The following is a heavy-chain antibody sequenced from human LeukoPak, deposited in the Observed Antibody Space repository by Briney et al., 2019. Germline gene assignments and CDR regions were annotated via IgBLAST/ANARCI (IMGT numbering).Heavy chain of an antibody. Sequence: GESLKISCKGSGYSFTSYWIGWVRQMPGKGLEWMGIIYPGDSDTRYSPSFQGQVTISADKSISTAYLQWSSLKASDTAMYYCARMEGCSSTSCYSGGAFDIWGQGTMVTVSS. CDR2: IYPGDSDT. CDR3: ARMEGCSSTSCYSGGAFDI. J-gene: IGHJ3*02. D-gene: IGHD2-2*02. V-gene: IGHV5-51*01. CDR1: GYSFTSYW.